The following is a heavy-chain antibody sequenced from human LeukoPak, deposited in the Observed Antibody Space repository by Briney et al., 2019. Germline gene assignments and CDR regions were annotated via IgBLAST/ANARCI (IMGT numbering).Heavy chain of an antibody. V-gene: IGHV3-21*01. Sequence: PGKSLRLSCAASGFTFSSYSMNWVRQAPGKGLEWVSSISSSSSYIYYADSVKGRFTISRDNAKNSLYLQMNSLRAEDTAVYYCARDFMDDYGDYSNWFDPWGQGTLVTVSS. CDR3: ARDFMDDYGDYSNWFDP. J-gene: IGHJ5*02. CDR2: ISSSSSYI. CDR1: GFTFSSYS. D-gene: IGHD4-17*01.